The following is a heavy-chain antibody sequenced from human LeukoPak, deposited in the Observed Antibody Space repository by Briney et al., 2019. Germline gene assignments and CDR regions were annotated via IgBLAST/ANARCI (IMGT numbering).Heavy chain of an antibody. CDR2: IYYSGST. J-gene: IGHJ4*02. D-gene: IGHD1-26*01. CDR3: ARELHSGSYYFDY. Sequence: PSETLSLTCTVSGGSISSSSYYWGWIRQPPGKGLEWIGSIYYSGSTYYNPSLKSRVTISVDTSKNQFSLKLSSVTAADTAVYYCARELHSGSYYFDYWGQGTLVIVSS. V-gene: IGHV4-39*07. CDR1: GGSISSSSYY.